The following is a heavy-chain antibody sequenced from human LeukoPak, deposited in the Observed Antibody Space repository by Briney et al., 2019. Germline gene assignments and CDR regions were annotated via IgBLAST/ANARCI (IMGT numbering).Heavy chain of an antibody. V-gene: IGHV1-2*02. CDR2: INPNSAGT. Sequence: ASVKVSCKASGYTFTSYYMHWVRQAPGQGLEWMGWINPNSAGTNYAQKFQGRVTMTRDTSISTAYMELSRLRSDDTAVYYCASPGFVSGSYTFDYWGQGTLVTVSS. J-gene: IGHJ4*02. CDR1: GYTFTSYY. CDR3: ASPGFVSGSYTFDY. D-gene: IGHD1-26*01.